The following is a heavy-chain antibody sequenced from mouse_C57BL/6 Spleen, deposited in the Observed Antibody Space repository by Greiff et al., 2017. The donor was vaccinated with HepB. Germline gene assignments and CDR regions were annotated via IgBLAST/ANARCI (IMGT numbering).Heavy chain of an antibody. V-gene: IGHV1-74*01. Sequence: QVQLQQPGAELLKPGASVKESSKASGYTFTSYWMHWVKQTPGQGLEWIGRIHPSDSDTNYNQKFKGKATLTVDKSSSTAYMQLSSLTSEYSAVYYCAITYGSSSWFAYWGQGALFIVSA. CDR1: GYTFTSYW. J-gene: IGHJ3*01. D-gene: IGHD1-1*01. CDR2: IHPSDSDT. CDR3: AITYGSSSWFAY.